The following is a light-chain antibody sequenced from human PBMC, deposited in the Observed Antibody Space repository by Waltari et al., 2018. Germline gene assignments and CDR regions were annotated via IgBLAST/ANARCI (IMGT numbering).Light chain of an antibody. Sequence: EIVLTQSPGTLSLSPGERATLSCRASQSVSRTLAWYQQKPGQAPKLLIYGASIRATGIPDRFTGSEAGTDFSRTISSLEPEDCAIYFCQHYVRLPATFGQGTKVEIK. V-gene: IGKV3-20*01. J-gene: IGKJ1*01. CDR1: QSVSRT. CDR3: QHYVRLPAT. CDR2: GAS.